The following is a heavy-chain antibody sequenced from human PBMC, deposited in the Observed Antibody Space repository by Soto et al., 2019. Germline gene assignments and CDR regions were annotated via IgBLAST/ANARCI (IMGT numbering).Heavy chain of an antibody. D-gene: IGHD5-18*01. J-gene: IGHJ4*02. Sequence: QVQLQESGPGLVKPSETLSLTCTVSGGSISSYFWSWIRQPPGKALEWIGYIYYGGSTNYNPSLKGRVTISVDTSKNQFSLKLSSVTAADTAVYYCARTGTAMVTADYWGQGTLVTVSS. CDR1: GGSISSYF. CDR2: IYYGGST. CDR3: ARTGTAMVTADY. V-gene: IGHV4-59*01.